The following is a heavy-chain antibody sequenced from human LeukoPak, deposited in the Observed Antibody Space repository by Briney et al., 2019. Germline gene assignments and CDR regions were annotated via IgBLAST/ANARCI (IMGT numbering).Heavy chain of an antibody. D-gene: IGHD3-16*01. V-gene: IGHV4-34*01. Sequence: KASETLSLTCAVYGGSFSGYYWSWIRQPPGKGLEWIGEINHSGSTNYNPSLKSRVTISVDTSKNQFSLKLSSVTAADTAVYYCARLDMGVYYYMDVWGKGTTVTISS. J-gene: IGHJ6*03. CDR2: INHSGST. CDR3: ARLDMGVYYYMDV. CDR1: GGSFSGYY.